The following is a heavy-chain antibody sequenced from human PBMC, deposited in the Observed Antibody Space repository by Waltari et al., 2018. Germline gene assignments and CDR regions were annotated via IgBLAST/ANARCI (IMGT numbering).Heavy chain of an antibody. CDR1: GYSISSGYY. Sequence: QVQLQESGPGLVKPSETLSLTCAVSGYSISSGYYWGWIRQPPGKGLEWIGSIYHSGSTYYNPSLKGRVTRSVAPSKNQFSLKLSSVTAADTAVYYCARERITIFGVVIHWFDPWGQGTLVTVSS. V-gene: IGHV4-38-2*02. J-gene: IGHJ5*02. CDR3: ARERITIFGVVIHWFDP. D-gene: IGHD3-3*01. CDR2: IYHSGST.